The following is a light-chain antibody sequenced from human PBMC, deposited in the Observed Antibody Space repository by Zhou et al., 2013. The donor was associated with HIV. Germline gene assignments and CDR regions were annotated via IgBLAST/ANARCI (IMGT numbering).Light chain of an antibody. Sequence: EIVLTQSPGTLSLSPGERATLSCRASQSVSSTYLAWYQQKPGQAPRLLIHGASSRATGIPDRFSGSGSGTDFTLAISRLDPEDFAVYYCHHYGSSRTFGQGTKVE. CDR1: QSVSSTY. CDR2: GAS. V-gene: IGKV3-20*01. J-gene: IGKJ1*01. CDR3: HHYGSSRT.